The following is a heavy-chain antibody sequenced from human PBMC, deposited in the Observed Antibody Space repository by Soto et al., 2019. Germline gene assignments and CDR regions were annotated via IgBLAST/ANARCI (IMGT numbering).Heavy chain of an antibody. V-gene: IGHV4-31*03. CDR1: GGSIRTDGNY. Sequence: QVQLQESGPGLVKPSQTLSLTCTVSGGSIRTDGNYWSWIRHHPGKGLEWIGYIYHSGATYYNPSLKIRVTISLDTSKNQFSLKLTSMTAADTAVYYCARADFGVHEYFDLWGRGTLVTVSS. CDR2: IYHSGAT. CDR3: ARADFGVHEYFDL. J-gene: IGHJ2*01. D-gene: IGHD3-3*01.